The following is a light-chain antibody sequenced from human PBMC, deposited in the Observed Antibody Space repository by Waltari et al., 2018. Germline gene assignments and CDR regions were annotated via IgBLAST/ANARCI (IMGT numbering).Light chain of an antibody. V-gene: IGLV2-14*03. CDR2: DLT. J-gene: IGLJ2*01. Sequence: QSALTQPASVSGSPGQSITISCTGTSDDIGAYSYVTWYHQRPGKVPKLIIYDLTERPSGVSNGFSGSKSGSTASLTVSGLQAEDEGLFYCSAYTSRGTLKFGGGTRVTVL. CDR1: SDDIGAYSY. CDR3: SAYTSRGTLK.